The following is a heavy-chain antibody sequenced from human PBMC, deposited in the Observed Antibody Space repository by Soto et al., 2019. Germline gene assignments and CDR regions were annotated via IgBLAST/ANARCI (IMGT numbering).Heavy chain of an antibody. Sequence: PSETLSLTCTVSSGSINSSSYYWGWIRQPPGKGLEWIGSIYYSGSTYYNPSLKSRVTISVDTSKNQFSLKLSSVTAADTAVYYCARRVDIVATKSYYYYYGMDVWGQGTTVTVSS. CDR1: SGSINSSSYY. CDR2: IYYSGST. V-gene: IGHV4-39*01. D-gene: IGHD5-12*01. CDR3: ARRVDIVATKSYYYYYGMDV. J-gene: IGHJ6*02.